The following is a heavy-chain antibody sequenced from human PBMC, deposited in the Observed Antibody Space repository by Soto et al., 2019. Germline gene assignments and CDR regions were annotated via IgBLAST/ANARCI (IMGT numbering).Heavy chain of an antibody. CDR3: ARTGGFLGAPFDY. V-gene: IGHV4-59*08. D-gene: IGHD3-10*01. Sequence: SETLSLTCTVSGGSISSYYWSWIRQPPGKGLEWIGYIYYSGSTNYNPSLKSRVTISVDTSKNQFSLKLSSVTAADTAVYYCARTGGFLGAPFDYWGQGTLVTVSS. CDR2: IYYSGST. J-gene: IGHJ4*02. CDR1: GGSISSYY.